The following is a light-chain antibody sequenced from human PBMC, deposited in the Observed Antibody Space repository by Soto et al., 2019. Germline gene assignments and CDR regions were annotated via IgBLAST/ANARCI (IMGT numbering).Light chain of an antibody. V-gene: IGLV2-14*03. J-gene: IGLJ1*01. CDR1: SSDIGGYNY. CDR3: SSYTITSTLYV. CDR2: DVS. Sequence: QSALTQPASVSGSPGKSITISCTGTSSDIGGYNYVSWYQQLPGKVPKLIIYDVSNRPSGVSDRFSGSKSGNAASLTISGLQAEDEADYYCSSYTITSTLYVFGTGTNLTVL.